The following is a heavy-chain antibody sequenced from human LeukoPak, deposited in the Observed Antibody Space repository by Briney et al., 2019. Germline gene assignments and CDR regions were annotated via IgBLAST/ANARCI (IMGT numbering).Heavy chain of an antibody. CDR1: GYTFTGYY. CDR2: MNPNSGNT. V-gene: IGHV1-8*03. Sequence: ASVKVSCRASGYTFTGYYMHWVRQATGQGLEWMGWMNPNSGNTGYAQKFQGRVTITRNTSISTAYMELSSLRSEDTAVYYCARHIVGAKGVSDYWGQGTLVTVSS. J-gene: IGHJ4*02. CDR3: ARHIVGAKGVSDY. D-gene: IGHD1-26*01.